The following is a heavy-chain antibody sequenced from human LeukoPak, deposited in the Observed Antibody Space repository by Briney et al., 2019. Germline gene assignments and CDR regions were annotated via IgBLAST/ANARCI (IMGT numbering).Heavy chain of an antibody. D-gene: IGHD4-23*01. CDR1: AGSISDSGYY. Sequence: PSETLSLTCTVSAGSISDSGYYWGWIPQPPGKGLEWIGSMYYSGSTYYIPSLKSRVTIAADTSQNQFSLKLNSVTTADTAVYYCATHGGRTHYFGYWGQGTLVTVSS. CDR2: MYYSGST. V-gene: IGHV4-39*01. J-gene: IGHJ4*02. CDR3: ATHGGRTHYFGY.